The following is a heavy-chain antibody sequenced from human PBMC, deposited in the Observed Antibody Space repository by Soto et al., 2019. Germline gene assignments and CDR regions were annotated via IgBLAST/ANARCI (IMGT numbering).Heavy chain of an antibody. V-gene: IGHV1-8*01. Sequence: ASVEVSCTASGYTFTSYDINWVRQATGQGLEWMGWMNPNSGNTGYAQKFQGRVTMTRNTSISTAYMELSSLRSEDTAVYYCASYGGDFWGGYSPPGYYYYMDVWGKGTTVTVS. J-gene: IGHJ6*03. CDR2: MNPNSGNT. CDR1: GYTFTSYD. D-gene: IGHD3-3*01. CDR3: ASYGGDFWGGYSPPGYYYYMDV.